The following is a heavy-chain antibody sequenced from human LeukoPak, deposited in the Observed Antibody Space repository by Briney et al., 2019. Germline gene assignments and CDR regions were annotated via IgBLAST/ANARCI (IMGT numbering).Heavy chain of an antibody. CDR3: ARRYGDYVGSFEY. CDR1: GITFSSYS. D-gene: IGHD4-17*01. Sequence: GGSLRLSCAASGITFSSYSMNWVRQAPGKGLEWVSSISTSSSYIYYADSVKGRFTISRDNAKNPLYLQMNSLRAEDTAVYYCARRYGDYVGSFEYWGQGTLVTVS. CDR2: ISTSSSYI. J-gene: IGHJ4*02. V-gene: IGHV3-21*01.